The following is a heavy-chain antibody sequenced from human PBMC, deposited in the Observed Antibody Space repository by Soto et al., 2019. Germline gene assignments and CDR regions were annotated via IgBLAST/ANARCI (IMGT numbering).Heavy chain of an antibody. CDR1: RVSVKISA. CDR2: ICAGGGCA. CDR3: ARLSLPVPASGF. Sequence: PWWCPEIGSASCRVSVKISAVTVSFPAPGKGLEWVSAICAGGGCAYYADSVKGRFTISRDNSKNTLYLQLNSLRADDAAIYYCARLSLPVPASGFWGQGALVTVSS. D-gene: IGHD6-19*01. J-gene: IGHJ4*02. V-gene: IGHV3-23*01.